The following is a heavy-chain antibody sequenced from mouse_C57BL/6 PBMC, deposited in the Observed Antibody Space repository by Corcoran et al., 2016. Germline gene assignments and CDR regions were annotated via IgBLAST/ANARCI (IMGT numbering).Heavy chain of an antibody. CDR1: GYAFSSYW. J-gene: IGHJ4*01. CDR3: ATPADGYSYYYAMDY. Sequence: QVQLQQSGAELVKPGASVKISCKASGYAFSSYWMNWVKQRPGKGLEWIGQIYPGDGDTNYNGKFKGKATLTADKSSSTAYMQLSSLTSEDSAVYFCATPADGYSYYYAMDYWGQGTSVTVSS. CDR2: IYPGDGDT. D-gene: IGHD2-3*01. V-gene: IGHV1-80*01.